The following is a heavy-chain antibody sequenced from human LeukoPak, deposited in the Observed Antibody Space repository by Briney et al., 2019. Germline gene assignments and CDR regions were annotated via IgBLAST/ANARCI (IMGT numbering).Heavy chain of an antibody. Sequence: SETLSLTCTVSGGSISSYYWSWIRQPPGKGLEWIGYIYYSGSTNYNPSLKSRVTISVDTSKNQFSLELSSVTAADTAVYYCARVSLSSSYYYMDVWGKGTTVTVSS. CDR1: GGSISSYY. CDR3: ARVSLSSSYYYMDV. CDR2: IYYSGST. V-gene: IGHV4-59*01. J-gene: IGHJ6*03. D-gene: IGHD6-6*01.